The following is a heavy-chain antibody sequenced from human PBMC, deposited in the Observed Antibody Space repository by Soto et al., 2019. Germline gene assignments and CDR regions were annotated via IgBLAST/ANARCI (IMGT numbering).Heavy chain of an antibody. CDR3: ARDLEFRDGNISHLDY. J-gene: IGHJ4*02. Sequence: QVQLVQSGAEVKKPGSSVKVSCKASGGTFSSHVFNWVRQAPGQGLEWMGGIMPIIGTANYAQKFQGRVTMTADESTSTAYMELSSLRSEDTAVYYCARDLEFRDGNISHLDYWGQGTLGTVSS. V-gene: IGHV1-69*01. D-gene: IGHD3-10*01. CDR1: GGTFSSHV. CDR2: IMPIIGTA.